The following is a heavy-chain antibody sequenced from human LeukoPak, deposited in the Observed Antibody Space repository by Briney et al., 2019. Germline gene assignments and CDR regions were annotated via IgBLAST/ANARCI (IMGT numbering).Heavy chain of an antibody. Sequence: GVPLRLSCAASGFTFSSYAMSWVRQAPGKGLEWVSSISSNSSYIYYADSVTGRFTISRDNAKTSLYLQMNSLRAEDTAVYYCARDRLIYGDYGDAFDIWGQGTMVTVSS. V-gene: IGHV3-21*01. CDR1: GFTFSSYA. CDR3: ARDRLIYGDYGDAFDI. D-gene: IGHD4-17*01. J-gene: IGHJ3*02. CDR2: ISSNSSYI.